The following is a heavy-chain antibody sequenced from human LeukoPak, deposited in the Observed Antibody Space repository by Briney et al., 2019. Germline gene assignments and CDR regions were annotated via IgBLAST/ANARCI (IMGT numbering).Heavy chain of an antibody. CDR3: ASGHPAVFFDY. CDR1: GFTVSSNY. CDR2: IYSGGST. J-gene: IGHJ4*02. Sequence: PGGSLRLSCAASGFTVSSNYMSWVRQAPGQGLEWVSGIYSGGSTYSADSEKGSFTISRANSKNTLSLQMNNLRAEDTAVYYCASGHPAVFFDYWGQGTLVTVSS. V-gene: IGHV3-66*01.